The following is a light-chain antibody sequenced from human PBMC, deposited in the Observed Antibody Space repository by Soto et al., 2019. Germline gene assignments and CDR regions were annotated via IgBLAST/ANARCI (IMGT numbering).Light chain of an antibody. CDR1: SNDVGVYNF. Sequence: QSVLTQPASVSGSPGQSITIACTGTSNDVGVYNFVSWYQQHPGKAPKLIIYEVTNRPSGVSNRFSGSKSGNTASLIISGLQTEDEATYYCSSYTSSSTWVFGGGTQLTVL. CDR3: SSYTSSSTWV. J-gene: IGLJ3*02. CDR2: EVT. V-gene: IGLV2-14*01.